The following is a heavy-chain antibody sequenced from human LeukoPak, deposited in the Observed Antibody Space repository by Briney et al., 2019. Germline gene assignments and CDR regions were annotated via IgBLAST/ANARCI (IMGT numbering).Heavy chain of an antibody. V-gene: IGHV4-59*08. Sequence: SETLSLTCTVSGGSISSYYWSWIRQPPGKGLEWIGYIYYSGSTNYNPSLKSRVTISVVTSKNQFSLKLSSVTAADTAVYYCARLVYSSGWYWFDPWGQGTLVTVSS. J-gene: IGHJ5*02. CDR3: ARLVYSSGWYWFDP. CDR2: IYYSGST. CDR1: GGSISSYY. D-gene: IGHD6-19*01.